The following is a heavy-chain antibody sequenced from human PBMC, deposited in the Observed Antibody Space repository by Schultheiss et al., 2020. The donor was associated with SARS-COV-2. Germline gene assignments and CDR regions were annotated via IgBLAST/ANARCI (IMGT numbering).Heavy chain of an antibody. CDR3: ASLEKAAAADYMDV. Sequence: GGSLRLSCESSGFTFSNAWMSWVRQAPGKGLEWVSAISGSGGSTYYADSVKGRLTISRDNSNNTLNLQMNRLRAEDTAVYYCASLEKAAAADYMDVWGKGTAVTVSS. CDR2: ISGSGGST. V-gene: IGHV3-23*01. D-gene: IGHD6-13*01. J-gene: IGHJ6*03. CDR1: GFTFSNAW.